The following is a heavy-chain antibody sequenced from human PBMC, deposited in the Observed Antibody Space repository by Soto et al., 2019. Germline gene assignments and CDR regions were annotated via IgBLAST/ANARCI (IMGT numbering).Heavy chain of an antibody. Sequence: EVQLLESGGGLVQPGGSLRLSCAASGFTFSIYVMSWVRQAPGKGLEWVSSLNKNGGSSFYADSVKGRFTISRDNSKNTLYMQMNSLRVEDTAVYYCATAPDFCDCSRTSGRYFFDLWGQVALVTVSS. V-gene: IGHV3-23*01. CDR3: ATAPDFCDCSRTSGRYFFDL. J-gene: IGHJ4*02. D-gene: IGHD2-2*01. CDR2: LNKNGGSS. CDR1: GFTFSIYV.